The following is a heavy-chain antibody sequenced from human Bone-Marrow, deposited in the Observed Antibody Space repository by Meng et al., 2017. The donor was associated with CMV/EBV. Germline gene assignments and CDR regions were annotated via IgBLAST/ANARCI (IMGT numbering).Heavy chain of an antibody. CDR2: ISSSSTI. CDR1: GFTFSDYY. CDR3: ARDKTKGAPMIVVVTPPRPNWFDP. Sequence: GESLKISCAASGFTFSDYYMNWVRQAPGKGLEWVSSISSSSTIYYADSVKGRFTISRDNAKNSLYLQMNSLRAEDTAVYYCARDKTKGAPMIVVVTPPRPNWFDPWGQGTLVTVSS. V-gene: IGHV3-69-1*02. D-gene: IGHD3-22*01. J-gene: IGHJ5*02.